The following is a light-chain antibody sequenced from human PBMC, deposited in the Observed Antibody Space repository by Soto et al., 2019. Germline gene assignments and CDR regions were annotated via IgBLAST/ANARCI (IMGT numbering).Light chain of an antibody. CDR2: AAS. CDR3: QQSYTTLIT. V-gene: IGKV1-39*01. J-gene: IGKJ5*01. CDR1: QSISYY. Sequence: DIQMTQSPSSLSASVGDRVTITCRASQSISYYLNWYQQKPGKAPELLIYAASSLQSGVPSRFSGSGSGTDFTLTISSLQPEDFATYYCQQSYTTLITFGQATRLDIK.